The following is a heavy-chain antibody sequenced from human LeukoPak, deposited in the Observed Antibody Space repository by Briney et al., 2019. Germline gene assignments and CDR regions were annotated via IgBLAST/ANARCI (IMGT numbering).Heavy chain of an antibody. CDR3: ARRYKAVAGYYYYYGMDV. J-gene: IGHJ6*02. D-gene: IGHD6-19*01. CDR2: TYYRSKWYN. CDR1: GDSVSSNSAA. Sequence: SQTLSLTCAISGDSVSSNSAAWNWIRQSPSRGLEWLGRTYYRSKWYNDYAGSVKSRITINPDTSRNQFSLQLNSVTPEDTAVYYCARRYKAVAGYYYYYGMDVWGQGTTVTVSS. V-gene: IGHV6-1*01.